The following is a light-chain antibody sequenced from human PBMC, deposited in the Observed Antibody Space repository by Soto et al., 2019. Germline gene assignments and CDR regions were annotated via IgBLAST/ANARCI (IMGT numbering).Light chain of an antibody. V-gene: IGKV3-15*01. CDR2: RTS. CDR1: QSISSN. CDR3: QQYNNWPRAT. Sequence: EIVMTQSPATLSVSPGERTTLSCRASQSISSNLAWYQQKPGQAPRLLMFRTSSRATGFPARFSGSGPGTEFNLTISSLQSEDFGVYYCQQYNNWPRATFGRGTKVDIK. J-gene: IGKJ4*01.